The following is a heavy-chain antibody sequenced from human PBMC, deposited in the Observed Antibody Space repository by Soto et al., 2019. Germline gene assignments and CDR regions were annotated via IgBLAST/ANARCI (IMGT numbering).Heavy chain of an antibody. Sequence: SETLSLTCAVYGGSFSGYYWSWIRQPPGKGLEWIGEINHSGSTNYNPSLKSRVTISVDTSKNQFSLKLSSVTAADTAVYYCATAEYYYYYGMDVWGQGTTVTVSS. CDR3: ATAEYYYYYGMDV. J-gene: IGHJ6*02. CDR1: GGSFSGYY. CDR2: INHSGST. V-gene: IGHV4-34*01.